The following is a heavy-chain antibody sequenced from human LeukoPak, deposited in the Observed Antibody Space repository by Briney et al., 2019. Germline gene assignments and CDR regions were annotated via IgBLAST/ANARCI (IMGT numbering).Heavy chain of an antibody. CDR3: ARHVVTGDGYNLDF. Sequence: GESLKISCKGSGYSFTNYWIGWVRQMPGKGLEWMGMIYPGDSDTRYSPSLQGQVTISADKSITTAYLQWGSLKASDTAMYYCARHVVTGDGYNLDFWGQGTLVTVSS. J-gene: IGHJ4*02. D-gene: IGHD5-24*01. CDR2: IYPGDSDT. CDR1: GYSFTNYW. V-gene: IGHV5-51*01.